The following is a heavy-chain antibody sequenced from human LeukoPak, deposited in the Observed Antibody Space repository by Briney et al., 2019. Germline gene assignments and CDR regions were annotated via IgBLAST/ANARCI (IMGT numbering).Heavy chain of an antibody. J-gene: IGHJ4*02. CDR1: GGSISSGGYS. D-gene: IGHD4-17*01. Sequence: PSETLSLTCAVSGGSISSGGYSWSWIRQPPGKGLEWIGYIYHSGSTYYNPALKSRVTISVDRSKNQFSLKLSSVTAADTAVYYCARGSYGDYFFDYWGQGTLVTVSS. V-gene: IGHV4-30-2*01. CDR3: ARGSYGDYFFDY. CDR2: IYHSGST.